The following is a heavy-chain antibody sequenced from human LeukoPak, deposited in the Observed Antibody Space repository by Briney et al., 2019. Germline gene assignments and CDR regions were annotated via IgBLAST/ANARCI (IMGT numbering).Heavy chain of an antibody. Sequence: GASVKVSCKASGYTFTGYYMHWVRQAPGQGLEWMGWINPNSGGTNYAQKFQGRVTMTRNTSISTAYMELSSLRSEDTAVYYCARVRWAARKAAAGPSNWFDPWGQGTLVTVSS. CDR2: INPNSGGT. V-gene: IGHV1-2*02. CDR3: ARVRWAARKAAAGPSNWFDP. D-gene: IGHD6-13*01. J-gene: IGHJ5*02. CDR1: GYTFTGYY.